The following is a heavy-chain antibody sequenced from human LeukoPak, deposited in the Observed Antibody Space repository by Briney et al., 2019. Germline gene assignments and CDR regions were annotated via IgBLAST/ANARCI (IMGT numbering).Heavy chain of an antibody. CDR2: FDPEGGET. D-gene: IGHD6-13*01. V-gene: IGHV1-24*01. CDR3: AGYSSSWYHAFDI. Sequence: GASVKVSCKVSGYTLTELSMHWVRQAPGKGLEWMGGFDPEGGETIYAQKFQGRVTMTEDTSTDTAYMELSSLRSEDTAVYYCAGYSSSWYHAFDIWGQGTMVTVSS. J-gene: IGHJ3*02. CDR1: GYTLTELS.